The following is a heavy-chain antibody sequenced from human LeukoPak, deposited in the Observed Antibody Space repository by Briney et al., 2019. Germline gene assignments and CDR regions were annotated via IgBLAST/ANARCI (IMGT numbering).Heavy chain of an antibody. CDR3: AKDGSGTESPI. V-gene: IGHV3-23*01. D-gene: IGHD3-3*01. CDR1: GFTFISYA. Sequence: GSLILSCAASGFTFISYAMSWVRQAPGKGLEWVSAISGSGGSTYYADSVKGRFTISRDNSKNTLYLQMNSLRAEDTAVYYCAKDGSGTESPIWGQGTLVTVSS. J-gene: IGHJ4*02. CDR2: ISGSGGST.